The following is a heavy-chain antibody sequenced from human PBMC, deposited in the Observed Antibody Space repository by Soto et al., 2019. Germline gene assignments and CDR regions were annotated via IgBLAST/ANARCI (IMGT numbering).Heavy chain of an antibody. CDR1: GGTFSSYA. CDR2: IIPIFGTA. V-gene: IGHV1-69*13. CDR3: ARDHKLVVVPAATNYYYGMDV. D-gene: IGHD2-2*01. J-gene: IGHJ6*02. Sequence: ASVKVSCKASGGTFSSYAISWVRQAPGQGLEWMGGIIPIFGTANYAQKFQGRVTITADESTSTAYMELSSLRSEDTAVYYCARDHKLVVVPAATNYYYGMDVWGQGTTVTVSS.